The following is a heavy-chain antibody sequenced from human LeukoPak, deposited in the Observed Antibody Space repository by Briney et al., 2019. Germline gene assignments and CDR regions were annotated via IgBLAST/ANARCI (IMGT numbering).Heavy chain of an antibody. V-gene: IGHV1-2*02. J-gene: IGHJ4*02. CDR2: INPNSGGT. CDR1: GYTFTGYY. D-gene: IGHD2-8*01. Sequence: ASVKVSCKASGYTFTGYYMHWVRQAPGRGLEWMGWINPNSGGTNYAQKFQGRVTMTRNTSISTAYMELSSLRSEDTAVYYCARAGTKAYYFDYWGQGTLVTVSS. CDR3: ARAGTKAYYFDY.